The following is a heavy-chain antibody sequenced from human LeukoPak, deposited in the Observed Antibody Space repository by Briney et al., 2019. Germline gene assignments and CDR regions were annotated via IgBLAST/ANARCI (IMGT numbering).Heavy chain of an antibody. Sequence: PSETLSLTCAVYGGSFSGYYWSWIRQPPGKGLEWIGEINHSGSTNYNPSLKSRVTISVDTSKNQFSLKLSSVTAADTAVYYCARHERGDPHFDYWGQGTLVTVSS. V-gene: IGHV4-34*01. J-gene: IGHJ4*02. CDR2: INHSGST. CDR1: GGSFSGYY. D-gene: IGHD4-17*01. CDR3: ARHERGDPHFDY.